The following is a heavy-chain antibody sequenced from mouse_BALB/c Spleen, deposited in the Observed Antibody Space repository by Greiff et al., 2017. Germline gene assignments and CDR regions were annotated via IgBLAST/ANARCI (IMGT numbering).Heavy chain of an antibody. CDR3: ARDSGLDY. Sequence: EVQLQQSGGGLVKPGGSLKLSCAASGFAFSSYDMSWVRQTPEKRLEWVAYISSGGGSTYYPDTVKGRFTISRDNAKNTLYLQMSSLKSEDTAMYYCARDSGLDYWGQGTTLTVSS. D-gene: IGHD3-1*01. CDR1: GFAFSSYD. CDR2: ISSGGGST. J-gene: IGHJ2*01. V-gene: IGHV5-12-1*01.